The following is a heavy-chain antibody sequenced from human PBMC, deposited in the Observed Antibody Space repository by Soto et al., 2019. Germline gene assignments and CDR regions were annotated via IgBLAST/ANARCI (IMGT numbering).Heavy chain of an antibody. CDR1: GFTFSSYA. CDR3: AKSRTYYYDSSGYPDY. D-gene: IGHD3-22*01. V-gene: IGHV3-23*01. J-gene: IGHJ4*02. Sequence: PGGSLRLSCAASGFTFSSYAMSWVRQAPGKGLEWVSAISGSGGSTYYADSVKGRFTISRDNSKNTLYLQMNSLRAEDTAVYYCAKSRTYYYDSSGYPDYWGQGTLVTAPQ. CDR2: ISGSGGST.